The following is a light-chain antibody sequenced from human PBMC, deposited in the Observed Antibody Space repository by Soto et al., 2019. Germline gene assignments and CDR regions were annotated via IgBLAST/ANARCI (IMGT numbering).Light chain of an antibody. CDR3: HQYNDWHVYT. CDR2: AAT. V-gene: IGKV3-15*01. CDR1: QTVHSN. J-gene: IGKJ2*01. Sequence: EIVMTQSPANLSVSPGGRATLSCRASQTVHSNLAWYQHKSGQAPRLLIYAATTRATGIPARISGSGSGTEFTLTSTSLQSEDSAVYFGHQYNDWHVYTFGPGTKLEIK.